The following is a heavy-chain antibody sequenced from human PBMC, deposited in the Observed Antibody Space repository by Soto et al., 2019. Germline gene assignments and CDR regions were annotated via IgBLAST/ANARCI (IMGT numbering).Heavy chain of an antibody. CDR3: ARSRIMGMTWSFDY. V-gene: IGHV5-51*01. D-gene: IGHD1-26*01. Sequence: GESLKISCKASGYSFSNYWIGWVRQMPGKGLEWMGIIYPGDSDTRYSPSFQGRVTISADKSINTAYLQWSSLKASDTARYYCARSRIMGMTWSFDYWGQGTQVTVSS. CDR2: IYPGDSDT. CDR1: GYSFSNYW. J-gene: IGHJ4*02.